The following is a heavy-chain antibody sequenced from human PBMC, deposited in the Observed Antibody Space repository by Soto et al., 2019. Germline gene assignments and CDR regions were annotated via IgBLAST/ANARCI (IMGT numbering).Heavy chain of an antibody. D-gene: IGHD6-6*01. V-gene: IGHV3-21*01. CDR3: ARARYSSSSYGMDV. J-gene: IGHJ6*02. CDR2: ISSSSYI. CDR1: GFTFSSYS. Sequence: GGSLRLSCAASGFTFSSYSMNWVRQAPGKGLEWVSSISSSSYIYYADSVKGRFTISRDNAKNSLYLQMNSLRAEDTAVYYCARARYSSSSYGMDVWGQGTKVTVSS.